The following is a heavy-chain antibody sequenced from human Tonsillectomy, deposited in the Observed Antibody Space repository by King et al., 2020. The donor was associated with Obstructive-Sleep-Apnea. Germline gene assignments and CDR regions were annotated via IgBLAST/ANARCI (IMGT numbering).Heavy chain of an antibody. J-gene: IGHJ6*02. V-gene: IGHV3-30-3*01. Sequence: VQLVESGGGVVQPGRSLRLSCAASGFTFSSYAMHWVRQAPGKGLEWVAVISYDGSNKYYADSVKGRFTISRDNSKNTLYLQMNSLRAEDTAVYYCARRTAGNYYYYYGMDVWGQGTTVTVSS. D-gene: IGHD6-13*01. CDR1: GFTFSSYA. CDR3: ARRTAGNYYYYYGMDV. CDR2: ISYDGSNK.